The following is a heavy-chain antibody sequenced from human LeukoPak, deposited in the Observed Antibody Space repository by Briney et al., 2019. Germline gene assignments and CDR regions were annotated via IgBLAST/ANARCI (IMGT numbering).Heavy chain of an antibody. CDR3: STSTGTTYNSFDP. J-gene: IGHJ5*02. CDR2: VYYTGNT. Sequence: SETLSLTCTVSGGSISSSSYYWGWIRQPPGKGLGYIGSVYYTGNTYYNPSLKSRVTISVDTSKIQFSLKLNSVTAADTAVYYCSTSTGTTYNSFDPWGQGTLVTVSS. V-gene: IGHV4-39*07. D-gene: IGHD4-11*01. CDR1: GGSISSSSYY.